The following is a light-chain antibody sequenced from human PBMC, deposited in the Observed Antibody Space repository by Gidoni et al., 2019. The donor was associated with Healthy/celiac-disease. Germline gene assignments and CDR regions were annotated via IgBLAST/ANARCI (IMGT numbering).Light chain of an antibody. V-gene: IGLV1-40*01. CDR2: GNS. J-gene: IGLJ3*02. CDR1: RSNIGAGYD. Sequence: QSVLTQPPSVSGAPGQRVTISCTGRRSNIGAGYDVHWYQKLPGTAPKLLIYGNSNRPSGVPDRFSGSKSGTSASLAITGLQAEDEADYYCQSYDSSLSGWVFGGGTKLTVL. CDR3: QSYDSSLSGWV.